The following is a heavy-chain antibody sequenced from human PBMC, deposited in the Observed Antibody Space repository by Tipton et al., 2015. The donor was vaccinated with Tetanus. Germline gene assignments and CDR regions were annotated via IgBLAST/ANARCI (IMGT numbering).Heavy chain of an antibody. CDR1: GFTFRSYG. V-gene: IGHV3-33*01. D-gene: IGHD2/OR15-2a*01. CDR2: IWYDGSNK. Sequence: RSLRLSCAASGFTFRSYGMHWVRQAPGKGLEWVALIWYDGSNKNYADSVKGRFTISRDNSKNTLYLQMNSLSAEDPAVYYCARDIAIVRARDWYFDVWGRGTLVTVSS. CDR3: ARDIAIVRARDWYFDV. J-gene: IGHJ2*01.